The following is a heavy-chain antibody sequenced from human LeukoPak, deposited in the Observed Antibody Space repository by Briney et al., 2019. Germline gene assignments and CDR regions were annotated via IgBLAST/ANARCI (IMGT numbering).Heavy chain of an antibody. J-gene: IGHJ5*02. Sequence: SVKVSCKASGGTFSSYAISWVRQAPGQGLEWMGGIIPIFGTANYAQKFQGRVTITADESTSTAYMELSSLRSEDTAVYYCASYYCSSTSCNTRGDRWGRGTLVTVSS. V-gene: IGHV1-69*13. CDR2: IIPIFGTA. D-gene: IGHD2-2*01. CDR1: GGTFSSYA. CDR3: ASYYCSSTSCNTRGDR.